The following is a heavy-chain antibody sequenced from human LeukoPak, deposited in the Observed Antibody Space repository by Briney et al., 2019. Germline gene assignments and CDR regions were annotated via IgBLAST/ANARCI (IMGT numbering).Heavy chain of an antibody. J-gene: IGHJ6*02. CDR3: AREGSGASYYYYGMDV. D-gene: IGHD3-10*01. CDR1: GGSISSGGYY. CDR2: VYHTGIT. Sequence: SETLSLTCTVSGGSISSGGYYWNWIRQPPGKGLEWIGYVYHTGITYYNPSLKSRVLISVDTSKNQFSLRLSSVSAADTAIYYCAREGSGASYYYYGMDVWGQGTTVTVSS. V-gene: IGHV4-30-2*01.